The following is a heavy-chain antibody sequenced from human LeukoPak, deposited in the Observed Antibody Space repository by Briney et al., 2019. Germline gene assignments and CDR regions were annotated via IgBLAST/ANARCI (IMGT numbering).Heavy chain of an antibody. V-gene: IGHV4-4*02. CDR1: GGSISSSNW. D-gene: IGHD3-22*01. Sequence: SGTLSLTCAVSGGSISSSNWWSWVRQPPEKGLEWIGEIYHSGSTNYNPSLKSRVTMSVDTSKNQFSLKLSSVTAADTAVYYCVRVIGAPDYYYYMDVWGKGTTVTVSS. CDR3: VRVIGAPDYYYYMDV. CDR2: IYHSGST. J-gene: IGHJ6*03.